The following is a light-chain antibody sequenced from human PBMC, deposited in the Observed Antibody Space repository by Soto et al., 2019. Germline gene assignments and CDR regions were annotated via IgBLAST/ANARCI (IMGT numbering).Light chain of an antibody. CDR2: AVS. J-gene: IGKJ2*01. CDR1: QSLYNSF. CDR3: QQYGSPPHT. V-gene: IGKV3-20*01. Sequence: EIVWTQSPGTLSLSPGERATLSCRASQSLYNSFLAWYQQKPGQTPRLLINAVSNRATGVPDRFSGSGSGTDFTLTISRLEPEDFAVYYCQQYGSPPHTFGQGTKVEI.